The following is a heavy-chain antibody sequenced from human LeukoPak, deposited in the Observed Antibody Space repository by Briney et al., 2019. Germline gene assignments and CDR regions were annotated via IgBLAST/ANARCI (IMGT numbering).Heavy chain of an antibody. V-gene: IGHV3-64*03. CDR1: GFTLSDYA. Sequence: PGGSLRLSFSASGFTLSDYAMHRVRQAPGKRLEFVSSISYDGGSTYYVDSVKGRFTISRDSSKNTLYLQMSSLRAEDTAVYYCVKDPYGAFDIWGQGTMVTVSS. D-gene: IGHD3-16*01. CDR3: VKDPYGAFDI. J-gene: IGHJ3*02. CDR2: ISYDGGST.